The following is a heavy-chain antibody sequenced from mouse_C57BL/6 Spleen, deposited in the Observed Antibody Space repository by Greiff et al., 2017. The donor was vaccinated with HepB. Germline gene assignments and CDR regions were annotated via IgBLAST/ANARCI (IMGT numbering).Heavy chain of an antibody. CDR1: GYTFTSYW. V-gene: IGHV1-69*01. CDR3: AREATTVVYYFDY. J-gene: IGHJ2*01. CDR2: IDPSDSYT. Sequence: QVQLKQPGAELVMPGASVKLSCKASGYTFTSYWMHWVKQRPGQGLEWIGEIDPSDSYTNYNQKFKGKSTLTVDKSSSTAYMQLSSLTSEDSAFYYCAREATTVVYYFDYWGQGTTLTVSS. D-gene: IGHD1-1*01.